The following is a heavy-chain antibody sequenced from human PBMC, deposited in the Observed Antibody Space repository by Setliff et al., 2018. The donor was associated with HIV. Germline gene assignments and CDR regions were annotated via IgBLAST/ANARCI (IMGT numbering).Heavy chain of an antibody. CDR3: AQLGMVDDFDY. CDR2: INHSGGT. J-gene: IGHJ4*02. Sequence: PSETLSLTCAVSGGTFSLHYYTWIRQSPLRGLEWIGEINHSGGTRYNPSLESRVTMSLDSSRKQFPLRLISVTAADTAVYYCAQLGMVDDFDYWGQGTRVTVSS. V-gene: IGHV4-34*08. CDR1: GGTFSLHY. D-gene: IGHD1-1*01.